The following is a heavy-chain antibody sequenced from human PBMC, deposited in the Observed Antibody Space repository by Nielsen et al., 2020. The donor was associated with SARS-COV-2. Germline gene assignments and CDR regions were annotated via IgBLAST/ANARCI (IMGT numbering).Heavy chain of an antibody. V-gene: IGHV4-59*01. Sequence: SETLSLTCTVSGGSTSSYYWSWIRQPPGKGLEWIGYIYYSGSTNYNPSLKSRVTISVDTSKNQFSLKLSSVTAADTAVYYCARDSSGWYKGWFYYYYYMDVWGKGTTVTVSS. CDR2: IYYSGST. CDR1: GGSTSSYY. D-gene: IGHD6-19*01. CDR3: ARDSSGWYKGWFYYYYYMDV. J-gene: IGHJ6*03.